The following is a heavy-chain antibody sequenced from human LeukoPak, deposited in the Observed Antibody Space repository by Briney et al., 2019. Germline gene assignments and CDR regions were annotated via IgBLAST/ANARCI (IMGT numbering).Heavy chain of an antibody. D-gene: IGHD3-10*01. V-gene: IGHV1-18*01. J-gene: IGHJ3*02. Sequence: ASVKVSCKASAYTFTSYGNNGITWVRPAPGQGLEWMGWISAYNGNTNYAQNLQGRVTMTTDTSTSTAYMELRSLRSDDTAVYYCARLKRGSNAFDIWGQGTMVTVSS. CDR3: ARLKRGSNAFDI. CDR1: AYTFTSYGNNG. CDR2: ISAYNGNT.